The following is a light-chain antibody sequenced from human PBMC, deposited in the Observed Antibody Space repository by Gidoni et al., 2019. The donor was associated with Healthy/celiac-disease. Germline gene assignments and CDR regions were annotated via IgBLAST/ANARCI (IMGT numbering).Light chain of an antibody. J-gene: IGLJ1*01. CDR3: GTWDSSLSYV. V-gene: IGLV1-51*01. Sequence: QSVFTQPPSVSAAPGQKVTISCSGSSSNIGNNYVSWYQQLPGTAPKLLIYDNNKRPSGIPDRFSGSKSGTSATLGITGLQTGDEADYYCGTWDSSLSYVFGTGTKVTVL. CDR1: SSNIGNNY. CDR2: DNN.